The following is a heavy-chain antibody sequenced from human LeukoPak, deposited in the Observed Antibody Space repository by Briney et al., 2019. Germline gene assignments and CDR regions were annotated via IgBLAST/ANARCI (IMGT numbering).Heavy chain of an antibody. CDR2: IYHSGST. V-gene: IGHV4-4*02. CDR1: GGSISSSNW. J-gene: IGHJ4*02. Sequence: SGTLSLTCAVSGGSISSSNWWSWVRQPPGKGLEWIGEIYHSGSTNYNPSLKSRVTISVDKSKNQFSLKLSSVTAADTSVYYCARGAAGQYSNSSPFDYWGQGTLVTVYS. CDR3: ARGAAGQYSNSSPFDY. D-gene: IGHD6-6*01.